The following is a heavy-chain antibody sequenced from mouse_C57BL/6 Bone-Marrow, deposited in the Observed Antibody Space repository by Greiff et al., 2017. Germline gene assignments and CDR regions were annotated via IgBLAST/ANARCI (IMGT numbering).Heavy chain of an antibody. CDR2: ISHGGGST. CDR3: ARHGDY. CDR1: GFTFSDYY. V-gene: IGHV5-12*01. J-gene: IGHJ4*01. Sequence: EVKLVESGGGLVQPGGSLKLSCAASGFTFSDYYMYWVRQTPEKRLEWVAYISHGGGSTYYPDTVKGRFTISRDNARNTLYLQMSRLKSEDTAVYYCARHGDYWGQGTSVTVSS.